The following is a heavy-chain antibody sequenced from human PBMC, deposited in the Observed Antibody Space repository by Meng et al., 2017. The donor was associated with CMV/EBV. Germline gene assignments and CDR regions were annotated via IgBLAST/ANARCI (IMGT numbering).Heavy chain of an antibody. CDR2: IYYSGST. V-gene: IGHV4-39*07. CDR1: GGFISSSSYY. Sequence: SETLSLTCTVSGGFISSSSYYWGWIRQPPGKGLEWIGSIYYSGSTYYNPSLKSRVTISVDTSKNQFSLKLSSVTAADTAVYYCAIIGYKEWDYWGQGTLVTVSS. D-gene: IGHD3-3*01. J-gene: IGHJ4*02. CDR3: AIIGYKEWDY.